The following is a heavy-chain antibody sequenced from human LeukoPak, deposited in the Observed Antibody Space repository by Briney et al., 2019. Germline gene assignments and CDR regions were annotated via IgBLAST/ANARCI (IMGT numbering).Heavy chain of an antibody. J-gene: IGHJ4*02. CDR3: ARDPETMVRGVQNDY. D-gene: IGHD3-10*01. CDR2: INPNSGGT. V-gene: IGHV1-2*02. CDR1: GYTFTGYY. Sequence: ASVKVSCKASGYTFTGYYMHWVRQAPGQGLEGMGWINPNSGGTNYAQKFQGRVTMTRDTSISTAYMELSRLRSDDTAVYYCARDPETMVRGVQNDYWGQGTLVTVSS.